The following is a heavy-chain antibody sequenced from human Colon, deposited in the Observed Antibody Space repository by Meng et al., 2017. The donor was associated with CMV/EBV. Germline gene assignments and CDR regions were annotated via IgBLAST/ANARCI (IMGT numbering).Heavy chain of an antibody. CDR3: VRRSYSGQDDY. V-gene: IGHV2-5*02. Sequence: QITLKESGPTLVKPTQTLPLTCTFSGFSFITDKAGVGWIRHPPGKALEWLGFIYWDDDTRYSPSLKTRLTITRDTSKNQVILTMTNMDPADTATYYCVRRSYSGQDDYWGQGALVTVSS. CDR2: IYWDDDT. CDR1: GFSFITDKAG. J-gene: IGHJ4*02. D-gene: IGHD5-12*01.